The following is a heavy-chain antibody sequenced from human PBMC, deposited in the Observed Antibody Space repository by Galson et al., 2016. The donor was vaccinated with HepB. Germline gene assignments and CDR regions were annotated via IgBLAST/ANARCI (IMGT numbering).Heavy chain of an antibody. CDR2: ISSSGGSI. D-gene: IGHD5-18*01. Sequence: SLRLSCAASGFIFSSYTMDWVRQAPGRGLEYVSDISSSGGSIFYADSVKGRFTISRDNAKSTLYLPMSSLRAEDTAVYYCWKSGYTYGLDGTYFDNWGQGTLVTVSS. J-gene: IGHJ4*02. V-gene: IGHV3-64D*09. CDR1: GFIFSSYT. CDR3: WKSGYTYGLDGTYFDN.